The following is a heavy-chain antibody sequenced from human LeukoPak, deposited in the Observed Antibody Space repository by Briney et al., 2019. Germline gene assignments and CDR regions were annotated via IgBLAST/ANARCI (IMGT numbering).Heavy chain of an antibody. Sequence: GGSLRLSCAASGFTFSSYGMHWVRQAPGKGLEWVAVIWYDGSNKYYADSVKGRFTISRDNSKNTLYLQMNSLRAEDTAVYYCARDLQGDGYNYCYWGQGTLVTVSS. CDR2: IWYDGSNK. CDR3: ARDLQGDGYNYCY. D-gene: IGHD5-24*01. CDR1: GFTFSSYG. V-gene: IGHV3-33*01. J-gene: IGHJ4*02.